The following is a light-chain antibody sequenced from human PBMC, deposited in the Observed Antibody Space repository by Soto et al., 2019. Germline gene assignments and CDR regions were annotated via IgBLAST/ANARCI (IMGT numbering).Light chain of an antibody. V-gene: IGLV4-60*02. CDR3: ETWDSNTHTV. Sequence: QPVLTQSSSASASLGSSVKLTCTLSSGHSSYIIAWHQQQPGKAPRYLMKLEGSGSYNKGSGVPDRFSGSSSGADRYLTIPNLQFEDEADYYCETWDSNTHTVFGGGTKATVL. J-gene: IGLJ3*02. CDR1: SGHSSYI. CDR2: LEGSGSY.